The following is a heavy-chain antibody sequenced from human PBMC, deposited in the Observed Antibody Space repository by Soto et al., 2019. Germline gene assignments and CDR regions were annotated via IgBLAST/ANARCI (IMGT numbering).Heavy chain of an antibody. V-gene: IGHV4-31*03. Sequence: QVQLQESGPGLVKPSQTLSLTCTVSGGSISSGGYYWSWIRQHPGKGLEWIGYIYYSGSTYYNPYLKSRVTISVDTSKNQFSLKLSSVTAADTAVYYCARDSSGSSGYYPPHFDYWGQGTLVTVSS. CDR3: ARDSSGSSGYYPPHFDY. D-gene: IGHD3-22*01. J-gene: IGHJ4*02. CDR2: IYYSGST. CDR1: GGSISSGGYY.